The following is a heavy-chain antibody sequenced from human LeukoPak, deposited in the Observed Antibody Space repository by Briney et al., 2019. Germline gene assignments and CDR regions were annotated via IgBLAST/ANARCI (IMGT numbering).Heavy chain of an antibody. J-gene: IGHJ5*02. CDR3: ARVGVAARVRGGRNNWFDP. CDR1: GYTFTSYD. CDR2: INPNSGGT. V-gene: IGHV1-2*02. D-gene: IGHD2-15*01. Sequence: ASVKVSCKASGYTFTSYDINWVRQATGQGLEWMGWINPNSGGTNYAQKFQGRVTMTRDTSISTAYMELSRLRSDDTAVYYCARVGVAARVRGGRNNWFDPWGQGTLVTVSS.